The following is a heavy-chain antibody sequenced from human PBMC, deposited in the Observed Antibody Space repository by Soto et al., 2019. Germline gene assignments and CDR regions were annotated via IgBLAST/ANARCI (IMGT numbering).Heavy chain of an antibody. CDR1: GYIFSNYG. Sequence: QVQLVQSGGEVKKPGASVKVSCKASGYIFSNYGVNWVRQAPGQGLEWMGWINGYNGNTNYAQRVQSRVTMTTDTSTTTAFMELRSLTSDDTAVYYCARGSSPVDFEHWGQGTLVTVSS. J-gene: IGHJ4*02. CDR2: INGYNGNT. V-gene: IGHV1-18*01. D-gene: IGHD2-2*01. CDR3: ARGSSPVDFEH.